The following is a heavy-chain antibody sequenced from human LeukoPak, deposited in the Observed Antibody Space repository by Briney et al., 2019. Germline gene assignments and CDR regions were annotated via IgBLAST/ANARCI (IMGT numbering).Heavy chain of an antibody. V-gene: IGHV3-7*01. J-gene: IGHJ6*04. CDR1: GFTFSNYV. Sequence: GGSLRLSCAASGFTFSNYVMSWVRQVPGKGLEWVANIKQDGSEKYYVDSVKGRFTVSRDNAKNSLYLQMNSLRAEDTAVYSCARGHYGMDVWGKGTTVTVSS. CDR2: IKQDGSEK. CDR3: ARGHYGMDV.